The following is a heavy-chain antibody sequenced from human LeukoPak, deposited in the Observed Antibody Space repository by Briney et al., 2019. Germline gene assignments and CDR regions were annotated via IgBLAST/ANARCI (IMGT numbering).Heavy chain of an antibody. Sequence: ASVKVSCTASGYTFTGYYMHWVRQAPGQGLEWMGWINPNSCGTNYAQKFQGRFTMTRDTSISTAYMELSRLRSDDTAVYYCASARGNWLLSYFDYWGQGTLVTVSS. CDR1: GYTFTGYY. D-gene: IGHD3-9*01. CDR2: INPNSCGT. V-gene: IGHV1-2*02. CDR3: ASARGNWLLSYFDY. J-gene: IGHJ4*02.